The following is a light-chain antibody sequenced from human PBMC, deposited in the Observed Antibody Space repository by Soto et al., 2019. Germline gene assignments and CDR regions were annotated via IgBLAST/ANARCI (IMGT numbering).Light chain of an antibody. CDR2: DVS. V-gene: IGLV2-11*01. J-gene: IGLJ1*01. CDR3: SSYAGSSNV. CDR1: SSYVGGYNY. Sequence: QSVLTQPRSVSGSPGQSVTISCTGTSSYVGGYNYVSWYQQHPGKAPKLMIYDVSKRPSGVPDRFSGSKSGTTAPLTVSGLQAEDEADYYCSSYAGSSNVFGTGTKVTV.